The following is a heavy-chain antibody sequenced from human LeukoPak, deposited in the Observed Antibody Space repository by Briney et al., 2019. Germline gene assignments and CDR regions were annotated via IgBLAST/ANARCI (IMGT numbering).Heavy chain of an antibody. CDR3: ARATRDYYDSSGYYYAFGF. CDR1: GGSFSAYY. J-gene: IGHJ4*02. Sequence: SETLSLTCAVYGGSFSAYYWSWLRQPPGKGLEWIGEINHGGSTNYNPSLKSRATISVDTSKNQFSLKLSAVTAADTAVYYCARATRDYYDSSGYYYAFGFWGQGTLVTVSS. V-gene: IGHV4-34*01. D-gene: IGHD3-22*01. CDR2: INHGGST.